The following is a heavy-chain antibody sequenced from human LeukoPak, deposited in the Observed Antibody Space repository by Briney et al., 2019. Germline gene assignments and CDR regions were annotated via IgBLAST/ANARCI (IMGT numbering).Heavy chain of an antibody. CDR2: INAGNGNT. D-gene: IGHD3-22*01. CDR1: GYTFTSYA. J-gene: IGHJ4*02. CDR3: ARRGSSGYCIDY. Sequence: ASVKVSCKASGYTFTSYAMHWVRQAPGQRLEWMGWINAGNGNTKYSQKFQGRVTITRDTSASTAYMELSSLRSEDTAVYYCARRGSSGYCIDYWGQGTLVTVSS. V-gene: IGHV1-3*01.